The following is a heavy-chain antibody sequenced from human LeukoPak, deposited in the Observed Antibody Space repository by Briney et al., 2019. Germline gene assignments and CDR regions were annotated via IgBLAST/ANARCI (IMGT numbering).Heavy chain of an antibody. Sequence: GGSLRLSCAASGFTFSSYSMNWVRQAPGKGLEWVSSISSSSYIYYADSVKGRFTISRDNSKKSLYLQMSSLRAEDTAVYYCARGRLRGFTGYDRGDFDLWGQGTLVTVSS. CDR2: ISSSSYI. J-gene: IGHJ4*02. D-gene: IGHD5-12*01. V-gene: IGHV3-21*01. CDR3: ARGRLRGFTGYDRGDFDL. CDR1: GFTFSSYS.